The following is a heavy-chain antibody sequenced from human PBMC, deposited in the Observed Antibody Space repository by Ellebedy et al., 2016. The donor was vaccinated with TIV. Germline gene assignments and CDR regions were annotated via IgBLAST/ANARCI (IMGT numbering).Heavy chain of an antibody. D-gene: IGHD3-10*01. V-gene: IGHV3-15*01. CDR3: TATGGVLLWFGGDAFDI. Sequence: GESLKISXAASGFTFSNAWMSWVRQAPGKGLEWVGRIKSKTDGGTTDYAAPVKGRFTISRDDSKNTLYLQMNSLKTEDTDVYYCTATGGVLLWFGGDAFDIWGQGTMVTVSS. J-gene: IGHJ3*02. CDR1: GFTFSNAW. CDR2: IKSKTDGGTT.